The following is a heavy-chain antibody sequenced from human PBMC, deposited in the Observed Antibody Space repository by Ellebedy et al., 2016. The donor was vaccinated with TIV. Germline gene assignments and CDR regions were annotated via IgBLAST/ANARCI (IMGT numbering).Heavy chain of an antibody. CDR2: IGGSGHST. D-gene: IGHD1/OR15-1a*01. CDR3: VKGTPRGIYYFDY. CDR1: GITFSSST. V-gene: IGHV3-23*01. Sequence: GGSLRLXXVASGITFSSSTISWFRQAPGKGLEWVSFIGGSGHSTSYADSVKGRFSIPRDNFKNTVYLQMNSLRDDDTAIYYCVKGTPRGIYYFDYWGQGTLVTVSS. J-gene: IGHJ4*02.